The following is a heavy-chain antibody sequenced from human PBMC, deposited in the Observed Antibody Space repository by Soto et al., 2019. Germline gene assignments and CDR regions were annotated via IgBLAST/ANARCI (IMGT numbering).Heavy chain of an antibody. V-gene: IGHV3-23*01. Sequence: GGSLRLSCAASGFTFSSYAMSWVRQAPGKGLEWVSAISGSGGSTYYADSVKGRFTNSRDNSKNTPYRQMNSLRAEGTAVYYCAKAAPPTHCSSTSCYSGSFYYYYYMDVWGKGTTVTVSS. CDR1: GFTFSSYA. CDR2: ISGSGGST. D-gene: IGHD2-2*01. CDR3: AKAAPPTHCSSTSCYSGSFYYYYYMDV. J-gene: IGHJ6*03.